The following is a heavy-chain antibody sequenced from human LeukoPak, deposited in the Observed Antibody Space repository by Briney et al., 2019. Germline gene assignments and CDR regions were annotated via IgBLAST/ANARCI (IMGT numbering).Heavy chain of an antibody. CDR3: ARGRPTYRHYFDY. V-gene: IGHV4-34*01. Sequence: SETLSLTCAVNGGSFSGYYWTWIRQPPGKGLEWIGEINNSGSTNYNPSPKRRGTISGVASKGQSTQKLTSVTAADTAVYYCARGRPTYRHYFDYWGQGILVTVSS. J-gene: IGHJ4*02. CDR2: INNSGST. CDR1: GGSFSGYY. D-gene: IGHD2-15*01.